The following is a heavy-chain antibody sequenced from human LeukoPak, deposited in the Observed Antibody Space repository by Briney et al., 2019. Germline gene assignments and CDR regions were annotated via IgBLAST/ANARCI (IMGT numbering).Heavy chain of an antibody. CDR3: ARGVEPLAANTLAY. V-gene: IGHV3-53*01. Sequence: PGGSLRLSCAASGFTVINNDMLWVRQAPGKGLEWVSVLYSDGNTKYADSVQGRFTISRDNSKNTLYLEMNSLSPDDTAVYYCARGVEPLAANTLAYWGQGTLVTVSS. CDR2: LYSDGNT. CDR1: GFTVINND. J-gene: IGHJ4*02. D-gene: IGHD1-14*01.